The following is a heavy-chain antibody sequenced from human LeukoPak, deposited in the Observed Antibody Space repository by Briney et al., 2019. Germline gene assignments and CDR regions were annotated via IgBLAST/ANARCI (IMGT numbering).Heavy chain of an antibody. J-gene: IGHJ6*03. CDR2: INHSGST. Sequence: PSQTLSLTCTVSGGSISSGSYYWSWIRQPAGKGLEWIGEINHSGSTNYNPSLKSRVTISVDTSKNQFSLKLSSVTAADTAVYYCARVISSWLYYYYYMDVWGKGTTVTVSS. CDR3: ARVISSWLYYYYYMDV. CDR1: GGSISSGSYY. D-gene: IGHD6-13*01. V-gene: IGHV4-61*09.